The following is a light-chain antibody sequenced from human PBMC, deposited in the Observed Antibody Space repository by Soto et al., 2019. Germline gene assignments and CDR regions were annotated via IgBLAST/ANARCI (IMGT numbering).Light chain of an antibody. CDR3: QQYGSSLLT. J-gene: IGKJ4*01. Sequence: EILLTQSPGTLSLSPGERATLSCRASQSFGSTLLAWYQQKPGQAPRLLIYGASTRATGNPDRFSGSASGTDFTLTISRLEPEDFAVYYCQQYGSSLLTFGGGTKVEIK. CDR2: GAS. CDR1: QSFGSTL. V-gene: IGKV3-20*01.